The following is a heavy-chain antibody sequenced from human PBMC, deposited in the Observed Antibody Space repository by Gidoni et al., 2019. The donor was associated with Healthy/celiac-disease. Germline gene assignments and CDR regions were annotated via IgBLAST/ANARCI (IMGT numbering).Heavy chain of an antibody. D-gene: IGHD3-10*01. Sequence: QLQLQVSGPGLVKPSETLSLTCTVSGGSISSSNYYWAWIRQPPGRGLEWIGTIFYSGRTYYNPSLKSRVTMSVDTSKNQFSLKLSSVTAADTAVYYCVRQAGEGDYYNGMDVWGQGTTVTVSS. J-gene: IGHJ6*02. CDR1: GGSISSSNYY. V-gene: IGHV4-39*01. CDR2: IFYSGRT. CDR3: VRQAGEGDYYNGMDV.